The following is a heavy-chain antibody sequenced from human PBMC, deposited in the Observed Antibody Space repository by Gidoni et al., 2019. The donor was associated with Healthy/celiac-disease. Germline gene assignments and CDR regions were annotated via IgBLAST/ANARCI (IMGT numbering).Heavy chain of an antibody. CDR2: ISGSGGST. CDR1: GFTFSSYA. Sequence: EVQLLESGGGLVQPGGSLRLSCSASGFTFSSYAMRWVRQAPGKGLEWVSAISGSGGSTYYADSVKGRFTISRDNSKNTLYLQMNSLRAEDTAVYYCAKTIEGYCTKGVCYTWVNAFDIWGQGTMVTVSS. V-gene: IGHV3-23*01. D-gene: IGHD2-8*01. CDR3: AKTIEGYCTKGVCYTWVNAFDI. J-gene: IGHJ3*02.